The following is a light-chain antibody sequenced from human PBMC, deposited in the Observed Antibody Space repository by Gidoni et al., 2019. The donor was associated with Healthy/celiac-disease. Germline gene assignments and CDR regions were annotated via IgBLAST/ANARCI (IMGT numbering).Light chain of an antibody. CDR3: QQYNNWPPYT. Sequence: EIVMTQSPATLSVSPGERATLSCRASQSVSSNLAWYQQKPGQAPRLLIYCASTSATGIPARFSGSGSGTEFTLTIRSLQSEDFAFYYCQQYNNWPPYTFGQGTKLEIK. CDR2: CAS. V-gene: IGKV3-15*01. CDR1: QSVSSN. J-gene: IGKJ2*01.